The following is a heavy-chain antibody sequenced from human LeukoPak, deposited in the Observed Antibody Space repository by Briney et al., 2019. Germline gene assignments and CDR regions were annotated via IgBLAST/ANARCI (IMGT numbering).Heavy chain of an antibody. D-gene: IGHD5-18*01. V-gene: IGHV4-30-2*01. Sequence: ASETLSLTCTVSGGSISSGGYYWSWIRQPPGKGLEWIGYIYHSGSTYYNPSLKSRVTISVDRSKNQFSLKLSSVTAADTAVYYCARDGYSYGEDYYYYYMDVWGKGTTVTVSS. CDR3: ARDGYSYGEDYYYYYMDV. CDR2: IYHSGST. CDR1: GGSISSGGYY. J-gene: IGHJ6*03.